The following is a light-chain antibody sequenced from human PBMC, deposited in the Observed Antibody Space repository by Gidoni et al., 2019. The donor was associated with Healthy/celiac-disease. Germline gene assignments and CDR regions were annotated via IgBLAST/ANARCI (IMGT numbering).Light chain of an antibody. J-gene: IGLJ3*02. V-gene: IGLV7-46*01. Sequence: QAVVTQEPSLTVSPGGTVTLTCGSSTGAVTSGHYPYWFQQKPGQAPRTLIYEQSNKHSWTPARFSGSLLGGKAALTLSGAQPEDEAEYYCLLSYSGARWVFGGGTKLTVL. CDR3: LLSYSGARWV. CDR2: EQS. CDR1: TGAVTSGHY.